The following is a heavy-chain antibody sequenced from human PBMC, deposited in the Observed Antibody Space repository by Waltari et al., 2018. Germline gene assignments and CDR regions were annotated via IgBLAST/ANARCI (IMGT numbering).Heavy chain of an antibody. CDR2: IYYGGNL. V-gene: IGHV4-59*01. CDR3: ARLGFYGGNSRYLDDS. D-gene: IGHD2-15*01. CDR1: GGPINGYS. J-gene: IGHJ4*02. Sequence: QVQLQESGPRVVKPSETLSLTCTVSGGPINGYSWTWIRHPPGKGLEWVGYIYYGGNLKKNPSLESRVTISADTFKNQFSLDLTSVTAADTAVYFCARLGFYGGNSRYLDDSWGPGTLVTVSS.